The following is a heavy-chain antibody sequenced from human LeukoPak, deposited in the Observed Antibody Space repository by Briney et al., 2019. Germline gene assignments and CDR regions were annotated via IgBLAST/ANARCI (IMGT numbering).Heavy chain of an antibody. CDR1: GYTFTGYY. Sequence: GASVKVSCKASGYTFTGYYMHWVRQAPGQGLEWMGWINPNSGGTNYAQKFQGRVTMTRNTSISTAYMELSSLRSEDTAVYYCATCRDGYPEGCYFDYWGQGTLVTVSS. V-gene: IGHV1-2*02. CDR3: ATCRDGYPEGCYFDY. J-gene: IGHJ4*02. D-gene: IGHD5-24*01. CDR2: INPNSGGT.